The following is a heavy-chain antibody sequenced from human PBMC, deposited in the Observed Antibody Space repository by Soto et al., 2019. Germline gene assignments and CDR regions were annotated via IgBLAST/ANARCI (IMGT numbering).Heavy chain of an antibody. Sequence: QVQLVESGGGVVQPGRSLRLSCAASGFTFSSYGMHWVRQAPGKGLEWVAVIWYDGSNKYYADSVKGRFTISRDNSKNXXYLQMNSLRAEDTTVYYCARASGYSYGPIGNFFDSWGQGTLVTVSS. V-gene: IGHV3-33*01. J-gene: IGHJ4*02. CDR1: GFTFSSYG. CDR2: IWYDGSNK. D-gene: IGHD5-18*01. CDR3: ARASGYSYGPIGNFFDS.